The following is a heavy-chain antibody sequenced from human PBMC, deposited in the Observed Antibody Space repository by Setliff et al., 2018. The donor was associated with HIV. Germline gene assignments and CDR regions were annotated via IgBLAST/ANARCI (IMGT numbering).Heavy chain of an antibody. V-gene: IGHV3-74*01. D-gene: IGHD6-13*01. CDR1: GFTFSSYW. Sequence: GGSLRLSCAASGFTFSSYWMHWVRQAPGKGLVWVSRIPGDGSTTTYADSVKGRFTISRDNAKNSLYLQMNSLRAEDTALYYCATGGMAAAGPGGGHGLDVWGQGTTVTVSS. CDR2: IPGDGSTT. J-gene: IGHJ6*02. CDR3: ATGGMAAAGPGGGHGLDV.